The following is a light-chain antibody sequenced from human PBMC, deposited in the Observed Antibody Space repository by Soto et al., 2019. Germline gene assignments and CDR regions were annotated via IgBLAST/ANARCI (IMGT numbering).Light chain of an antibody. V-gene: IGKV1-5*01. CDR3: QQYSSNFYT. CDR2: DAS. J-gene: IGKJ2*01. Sequence: DIQMTQSPSTLSASVGDRVTITCRASQSISSDLAWYQQKPGKAPEVLIYDASTLESGVSSRFSGSGSGTKFTLTISNLQPDDFATYFCQQYSSNFYTFGQGTKVEIK. CDR1: QSISSD.